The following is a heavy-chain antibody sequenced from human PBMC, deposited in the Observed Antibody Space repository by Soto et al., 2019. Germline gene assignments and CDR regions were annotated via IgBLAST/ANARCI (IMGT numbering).Heavy chain of an antibody. V-gene: IGHV1-46*01. CDR3: ARVAWSGYNFDY. Sequence: QVQLVQSGAEVNTPGASVKVSCKASGYIFINYYIHWVRQAPGQGLEWMGTINPSGGSTYYSQKFQGRVTMTRDTSTTTVYMELTSLRSEDTAVYYCARVAWSGYNFDYWGQGTLVTVSS. J-gene: IGHJ4*02. CDR1: GYIFINYY. CDR2: INPSGGST. D-gene: IGHD3-3*01.